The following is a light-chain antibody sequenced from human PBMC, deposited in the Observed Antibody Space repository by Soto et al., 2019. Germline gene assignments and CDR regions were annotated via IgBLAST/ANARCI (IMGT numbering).Light chain of an antibody. CDR2: EVT. CDR1: SSDIGGYNY. Sequence: QSALTQPPSASGSPGQSVTISCTGSSSDIGGYNYVSWYQQHPGKAPKLMIYEVTKRPSGVPDRFSGSKSGNTASLTVSGLQAEDEADYYCRSHAGSHSLGVFGGGTQLTVL. CDR3: RSHAGSHSLGV. V-gene: IGLV2-8*01. J-gene: IGLJ2*01.